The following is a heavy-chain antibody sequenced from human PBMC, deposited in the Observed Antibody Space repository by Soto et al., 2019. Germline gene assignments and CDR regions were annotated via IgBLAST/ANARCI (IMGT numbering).Heavy chain of an antibody. J-gene: IGHJ6*02. Sequence: ASVKVSCKASGGTFSSYAISWVRQAPGQGLEWMGGIIPIFGTANYAQKFQGRVTITADESTSTAYMELSSLRSEDTAVYYCARGNVGTYYYYGMDVWGQGTTVTVSS. D-gene: IGHD1-1*01. CDR3: ARGNVGTYYYYGMDV. V-gene: IGHV1-69*13. CDR1: GGTFSSYA. CDR2: IIPIFGTA.